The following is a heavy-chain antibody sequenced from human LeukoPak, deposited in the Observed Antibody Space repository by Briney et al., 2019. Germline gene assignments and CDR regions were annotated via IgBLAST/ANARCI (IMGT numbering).Heavy chain of an antibody. D-gene: IGHD3-9*01. Sequence: PGRSPRLSCAASGVTLSGSAMHWVRPASGKGLEWVGRIRSKANNYATDYAASVKGRFTISRDDSRNSAYLQMNSLKTEDTAVYYCTRIFSFSGMDVWGQGTTVTVSS. J-gene: IGHJ6*02. V-gene: IGHV3-73*01. CDR3: TRIFSFSGMDV. CDR2: IRSKANNYAT. CDR1: GVTLSGSA.